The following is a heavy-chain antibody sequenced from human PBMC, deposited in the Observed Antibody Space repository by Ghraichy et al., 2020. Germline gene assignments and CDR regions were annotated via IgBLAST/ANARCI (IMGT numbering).Heavy chain of an antibody. J-gene: IGHJ4*02. CDR2: IYYTGTA. V-gene: IGHV4-59*01. Sequence: SETLSLTCSVSGGSMSPFHWSWVRKSPGKGLEWIGNIYYTGTATYNSALKSRVTISIDTSTNQFSLKLRSMTAADTAVYYCARVMTSYCGGDCYSHYCAFGCQSTLVIASS. CDR1: GGSMSPFH. D-gene: IGHD2-21*02. CDR3: ARVMTSYCGGDCYSHYCAF.